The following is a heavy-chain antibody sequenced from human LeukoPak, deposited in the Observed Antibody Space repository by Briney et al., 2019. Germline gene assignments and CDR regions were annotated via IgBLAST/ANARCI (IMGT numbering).Heavy chain of an antibody. CDR1: GFTFSSYS. V-gene: IGHV3-48*04. Sequence: GGSLRLSCAASGFTFSSYSMNWVRQAPGKGLEWVSYISSSGSTIYYADSVKGRFTISRDNAKNSLYLQMNSLRAEDTAVYYCTRSTSCSGGSCYSSPWFDPWGQGTLVTVSS. CDR3: TRSTSCSGGSCYSSPWFDP. CDR2: ISSSGSTI. J-gene: IGHJ5*02. D-gene: IGHD2-15*01.